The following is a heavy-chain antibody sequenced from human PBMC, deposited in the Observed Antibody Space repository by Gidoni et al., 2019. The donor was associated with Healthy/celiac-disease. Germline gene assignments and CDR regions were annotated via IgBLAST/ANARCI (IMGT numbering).Heavy chain of an antibody. CDR2: IWYDGSNK. Sequence: QVQLVESGGGVVQPGRSLRLSCAASGFTFSSYGMHWVRQAPGKGLEWVAVIWYDGSNKYYADSVKGRFTISRDNSKNTLYLQMNSLRAEDTAVYYCAREWQLGPNYYYGMDVWGQGTTVTVSS. CDR3: AREWQLGPNYYYGMDV. V-gene: IGHV3-33*01. D-gene: IGHD6-6*01. CDR1: GFTFSSYG. J-gene: IGHJ6*02.